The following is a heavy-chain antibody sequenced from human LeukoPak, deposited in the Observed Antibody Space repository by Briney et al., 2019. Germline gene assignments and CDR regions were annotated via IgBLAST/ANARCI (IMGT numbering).Heavy chain of an antibody. D-gene: IGHD3-22*01. Sequence: SETLSLTCTVSGGSIASSSYYWVWIRQPPGKGLEWIGSIYYTGSTYYNPSLESRVTISVDTSNNQFSLNLASVTAADTAVYYCVRDHYYNSSGYTFRHWGQGTLVTVSS. CDR1: GGSIASSSYY. CDR2: IYYTGST. J-gene: IGHJ1*01. V-gene: IGHV4-39*07. CDR3: VRDHYYNSSGYTFRH.